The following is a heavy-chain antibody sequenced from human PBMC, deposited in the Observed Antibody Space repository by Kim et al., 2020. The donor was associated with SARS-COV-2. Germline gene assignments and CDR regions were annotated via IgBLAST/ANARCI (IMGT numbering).Heavy chain of an antibody. Sequence: SVKVSCKASGGTFSSYAISWVRQAPGQGLEWMGGIIPIFGTANYAQKFQGRVTITADESTSTAYMELSSLRSEDTAVYYCARGIVPRRIISSGYHKDAFDIWGQGTMVTVSS. CDR1: GGTFSSYA. CDR3: ARGIVPRRIISSGYHKDAFDI. CDR2: IIPIFGTA. J-gene: IGHJ3*02. V-gene: IGHV1-69*13. D-gene: IGHD3-22*01.